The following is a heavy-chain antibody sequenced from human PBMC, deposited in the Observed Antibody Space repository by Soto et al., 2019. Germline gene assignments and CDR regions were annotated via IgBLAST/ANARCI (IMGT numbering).Heavy chain of an antibody. V-gene: IGHV4-34*01. Sequence: SETLSLTCAVYGGSFSGYYWTWIRQPPGSGLEWIGEINHSGSTNYNPSLKSRVTISVDTSKNQFSLKLTSVTAADTAVYYCARDKITGLFDYWGQGTLVTVSS. D-gene: IGHD2-8*02. J-gene: IGHJ4*02. CDR1: GGSFSGYY. CDR2: INHSGST. CDR3: ARDKITGLFDY.